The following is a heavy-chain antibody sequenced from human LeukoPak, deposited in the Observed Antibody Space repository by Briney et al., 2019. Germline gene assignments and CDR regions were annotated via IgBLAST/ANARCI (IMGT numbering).Heavy chain of an antibody. D-gene: IGHD2-15*01. J-gene: IGHJ5*02. CDR1: GFSISSHDC. CDR2: ISNRGSP. V-gene: IGHV4-38-2*02. Sequence: SETLSLTCLVSGFSISSHDCWGWIRQPPAHGLEWIASISNRGSPYYNPSLKSRVTMSVDTPNNHFSLRLSFVTAADTAVYYCVRDGGFYYTASPNSWFDPWGQGALVTVSS. CDR3: VRDGGFYYTASPNSWFDP.